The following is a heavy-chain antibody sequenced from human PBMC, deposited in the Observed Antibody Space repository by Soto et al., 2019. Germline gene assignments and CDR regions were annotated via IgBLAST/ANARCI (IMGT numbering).Heavy chain of an antibody. Sequence: QVQLVQSGAEVKKPGASVRVSCKASGYTFTSYGISWVRQARGQGLEWMGWISAYNGNTNYAQSLQGRVTMTTDTSTTTAYMELRNLNSDDTAVYYCARVSPSSRAAEPWGQGTLVTVS. CDR2: ISAYNGNT. D-gene: IGHD6-13*01. V-gene: IGHV1-18*01. CDR1: GYTFTSYG. CDR3: ARVSPSSRAAEP. J-gene: IGHJ4*02.